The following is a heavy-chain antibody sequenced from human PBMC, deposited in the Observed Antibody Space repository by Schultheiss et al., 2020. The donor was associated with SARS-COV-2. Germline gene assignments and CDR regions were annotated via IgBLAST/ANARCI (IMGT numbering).Heavy chain of an antibody. CDR1: GGSISSGGYS. Sequence: SETLSLTCTVSGGSISSGGYSWSWIRQPPGKGLEWIGYIYYSGSTYYNPSLKSRVTISVDTSKNQFSLKLSSVTAADTAVYYCARGEGSVWWLVLPCVDYWGQGTLVTVSS. CDR2: IYYSGST. V-gene: IGHV4-31*03. J-gene: IGHJ4*02. D-gene: IGHD6-19*01. CDR3: ARGEGSVWWLVLPCVDY.